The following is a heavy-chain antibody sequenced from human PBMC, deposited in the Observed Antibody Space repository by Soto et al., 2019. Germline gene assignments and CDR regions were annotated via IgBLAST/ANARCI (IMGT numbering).Heavy chain of an antibody. J-gene: IGHJ4*02. CDR1: GECISRGAHY. V-gene: IGHV4-31*03. Sequence: SQMRSLTCPVCGECISRGAHYWSWIRQHPGKGLEWIGYIYYSGSTYYNPSLKSRVTISVDTSKNQFSLKLSSVTAADTAVYYCARGRTSSPTPGDYWGQGTLVTVS. CDR3: ARGRTSSPTPGDY. D-gene: IGHD2-2*01. CDR2: IYYSGST.